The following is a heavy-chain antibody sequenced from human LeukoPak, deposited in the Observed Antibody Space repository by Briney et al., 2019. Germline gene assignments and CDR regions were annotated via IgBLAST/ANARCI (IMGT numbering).Heavy chain of an antibody. V-gene: IGHV4-39*07. CDR1: GGSISSSSSY. J-gene: IGHJ4*02. CDR3: ARGDPSIAVAVNGRYYFDY. D-gene: IGHD6-19*01. CDR2: INHSGST. Sequence: SETLSLTCTVSGGSISSSSSYWGWIRQPPGEGLEWIGEINHSGSTNYNPSLKSRVTISVDTSKNQFSLKLSSVTAADTAVYYCARGDPSIAVAVNGRYYFDYWGQGTLVTVSS.